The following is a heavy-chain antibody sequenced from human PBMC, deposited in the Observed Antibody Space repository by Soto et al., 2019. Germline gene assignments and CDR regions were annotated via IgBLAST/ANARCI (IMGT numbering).Heavy chain of an antibody. D-gene: IGHD2-2*01. CDR3: ARPAAMGYYGMDV. V-gene: IGHV4-34*01. Sequence: RQPPGKGLEWIGEINHSGSTNYNPSLKSRVTISVDTSKNQFSLKLSSVTAADTAVYYCARPAAMGYYGMDVWGQGTTVTVSS. CDR2: INHSGST. J-gene: IGHJ6*02.